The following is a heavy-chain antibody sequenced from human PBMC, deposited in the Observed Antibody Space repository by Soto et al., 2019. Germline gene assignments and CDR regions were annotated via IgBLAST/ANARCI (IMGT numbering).Heavy chain of an antibody. V-gene: IGHV1-69*01. CDR3: ARSLGELTMVRGRFDP. CDR1: GGTFSSYA. Sequence: QVQLVQSGAEVKKPGSSVKVSCKASGGTFSSYAISWVRQAPGQGLEWMGGIIPIFGTANYAQKFQGRVTSTADESTSKAYMELSSLRSEDTGVYYCARSLGELTMVRGRFDPWGQGTLVTVSS. CDR2: IIPIFGTA. D-gene: IGHD3-10*01. J-gene: IGHJ5*02.